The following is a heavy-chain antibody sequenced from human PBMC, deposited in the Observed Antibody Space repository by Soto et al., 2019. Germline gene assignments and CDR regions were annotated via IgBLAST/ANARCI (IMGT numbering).Heavy chain of an antibody. D-gene: IGHD1-1*01. CDR3: VRDGTKTLRDCFEP. CDR1: GASISGFY. CDR2: IYATGTT. V-gene: IGHV4-4*07. J-gene: IGHJ5*02. Sequence: PWETLALTCTVSGASISGFYWGWVRKASGKGLGWSGRIYATGTTAYNPYLKSLVTMSVDTSKKQFPLRLRYVHAADTALYYCVRDGTKTLRDCFEPWGQGISVTV.